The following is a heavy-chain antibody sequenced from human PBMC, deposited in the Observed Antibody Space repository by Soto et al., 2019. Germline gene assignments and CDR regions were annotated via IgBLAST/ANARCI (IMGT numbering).Heavy chain of an antibody. V-gene: IGHV4-59*01. D-gene: IGHD2-2*03. J-gene: IGHJ6*02. Sequence: SETLSLTCTVSGGSFSSYYWSWIRQPPGKGLEWIAYIYYSGSTNSNPSLKSRVTISRDTSRNQVSLKLRSVTAADTAVYYCAGSMDSYISYYYAWNVWRQGTTVTVSS. CDR2: IYYSGST. CDR3: AGSMDSYISYYYAWNV. CDR1: GGSFSSYY.